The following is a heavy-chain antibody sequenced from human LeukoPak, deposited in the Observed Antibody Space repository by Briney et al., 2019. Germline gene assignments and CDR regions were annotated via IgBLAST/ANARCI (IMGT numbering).Heavy chain of an antibody. CDR3: ATDHGLCFWNGYPKTFDI. CDR1: GLTLADAW. Sequence: AESLRLSCVGPGLTLADAWTRWVRQAPGNGLDWLGHIKIKTEGGTSVYATPLKGRFTIPRDDSKSTVYLQMNYLEAADTAVYYCATDHGLCFWNGYPKTFDIWGQGTMVTVST. CDR2: IKIKTEGGTS. D-gene: IGHD3-3*01. V-gene: IGHV3-15*01. J-gene: IGHJ3*02.